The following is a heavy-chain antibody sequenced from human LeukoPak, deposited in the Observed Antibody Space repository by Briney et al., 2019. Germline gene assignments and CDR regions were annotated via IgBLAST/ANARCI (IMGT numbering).Heavy chain of an antibody. J-gene: IGHJ6*03. Sequence: ASVKVSCKASGYTFTGYFMHWVRQAPGQGLEWMGIINPSGGSTSYAQKFQGRVTMTRDMSTSTVYMELSSLRSEDTAVYYCARSRYCSGGSCYSLGYYYYYMDVWGKGTTVTVSS. CDR1: GYTFTGYF. CDR2: INPSGGST. D-gene: IGHD2-15*01. V-gene: IGHV1-46*01. CDR3: ARSRYCSGGSCYSLGYYYYYMDV.